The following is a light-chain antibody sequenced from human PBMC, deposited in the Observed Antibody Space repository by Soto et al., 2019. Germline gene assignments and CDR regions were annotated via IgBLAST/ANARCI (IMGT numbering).Light chain of an antibody. V-gene: IGKV3-15*01. CDR3: QQYNNWPPWT. CDR2: AAS. CDR1: QSVGGN. J-gene: IGKJ1*01. Sequence: IVMTQSPATLSVSPGERATLSCRASQSVGGNLAWYQQKPGQAPRLLIYAASTRATGIPARFSGSGSGTEFTLTISSLQSEDFAVYYCQQYNNWPPWTFGQGTKVDIK.